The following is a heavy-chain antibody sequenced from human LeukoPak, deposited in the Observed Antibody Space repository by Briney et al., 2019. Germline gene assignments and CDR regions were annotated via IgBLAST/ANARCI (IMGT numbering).Heavy chain of an antibody. D-gene: IGHD2-2*02. CDR1: GYVFTSYD. Sequence: GASVTVSCKASGYVFTSYDINWVRQATGQGLEWMGWLNPYSGDTTYAQKFQGKVTITRNTSTNTAYMELSSLRSEDTAIYYCARGPAAYMKRDNNWFDPWGQGTLVTVSS. CDR3: ARGPAAYMKRDNNWFDP. V-gene: IGHV1-8*01. J-gene: IGHJ5*02. CDR2: LNPYSGDT.